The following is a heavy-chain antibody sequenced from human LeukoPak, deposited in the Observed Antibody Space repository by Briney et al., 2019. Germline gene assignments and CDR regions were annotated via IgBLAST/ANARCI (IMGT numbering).Heavy chain of an antibody. CDR1: GFPFSSYG. J-gene: IGHJ4*02. CDR3: AKGMQWLVSNYFDY. CDR2: IRDNRSNK. V-gene: IGHV3-30*02. D-gene: IGHD6-19*01. Sequence: PGGSLRLSCAASGFPFSSYGMHWLRQAPGKGVEWVAFIRDNRSNKYYADSVKSRFTITRDNSKNTQYLQMNSLRADDTAVYYCAKGMQWLVSNYFDYWGQGTLVTVSS.